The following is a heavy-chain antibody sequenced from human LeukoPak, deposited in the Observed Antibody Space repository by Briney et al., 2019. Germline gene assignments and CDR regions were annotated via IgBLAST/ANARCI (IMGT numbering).Heavy chain of an antibody. J-gene: IGHJ6*02. V-gene: IGHV3-9*01. CDR2: ISWNSGSI. D-gene: IGHD5-18*01. CDR1: GFTVSSNY. Sequence: GGSLRLSCAASGFTVSSNYMSWVRQAPGKGLEWVSGISWNSGSIGYADSVKGRFTISRDNAKNSLYLQMNSLRAEDTALYYCAKDRGYSYGYYYGMDVWGQGTTVTVSS. CDR3: AKDRGYSYGYYYGMDV.